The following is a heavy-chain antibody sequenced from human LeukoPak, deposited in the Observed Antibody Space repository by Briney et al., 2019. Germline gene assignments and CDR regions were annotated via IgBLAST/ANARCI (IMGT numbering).Heavy chain of an antibody. CDR2: IYYSGST. V-gene: IGHV4-59*01. Sequence: SETLSLTCTVSGGSISSYYWSWIRQPPGKGLEWIGYIYYSGSTNYNPSLKSRVTISVDTSKNQFSLKLSSVTAADTAVYYCARDSLDGYNPSYFDYWGQGTLVTVPS. J-gene: IGHJ4*02. CDR3: ARDSLDGYNPSYFDY. D-gene: IGHD5-24*01. CDR1: GGSISSYY.